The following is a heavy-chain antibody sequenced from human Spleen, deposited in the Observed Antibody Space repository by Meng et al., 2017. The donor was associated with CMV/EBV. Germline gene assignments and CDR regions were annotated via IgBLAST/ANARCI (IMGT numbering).Heavy chain of an antibody. J-gene: IGHJ5*02. D-gene: IGHD3-3*01. CDR2: INPNSGGT. CDR3: AKDRAPVLRLLERPKTNWFDP. Sequence: ASVKVSCKASGYTFTGYYMHWVRQAPRQGLEWMGWINPNSGGTNYAQKFQGRVTMTRDTSISTAYMALSRLRSDDTAVYYCAKDRAPVLRLLERPKTNWFDPWGQGTLVTVSS. CDR1: GYTFTGYY. V-gene: IGHV1-2*02.